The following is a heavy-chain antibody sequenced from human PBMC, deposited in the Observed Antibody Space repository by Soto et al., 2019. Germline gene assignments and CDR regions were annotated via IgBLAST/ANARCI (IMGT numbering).Heavy chain of an antibody. CDR1: GFSVTTSGVG. CDR3: ARRPLTFQYDTGAYLNWFDP. J-gene: IGHJ5*02. Sequence: QMTLKESGPPLVKPTQTLTLTCTLSGFSVTTSGVGVGWIRQPPGKALEWLALIYWDDNKRYSPSMKSRLTITKDTSKTHVVLTMPNMDPVDTATSYCARRPLTFQYDTGAYLNWFDPWGQGVLVTVSS. CDR2: IYWDDNK. V-gene: IGHV2-5*02. D-gene: IGHD2-8*02.